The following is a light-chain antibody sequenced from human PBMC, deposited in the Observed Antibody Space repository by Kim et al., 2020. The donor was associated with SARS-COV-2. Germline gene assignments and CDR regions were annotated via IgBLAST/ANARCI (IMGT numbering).Light chain of an antibody. J-gene: IGLJ2*01. CDR1: GYDS. Sequence: GYDSVSWYQQNPGQAPKLIIYDVSMRPSGVSNRFSGSKSGNTASLTISGLQAEDEADYYCSSYTSSSLLFGGGTKVTVL. V-gene: IGLV2-14*04. CDR3: SSYTSSSLL. CDR2: DVS.